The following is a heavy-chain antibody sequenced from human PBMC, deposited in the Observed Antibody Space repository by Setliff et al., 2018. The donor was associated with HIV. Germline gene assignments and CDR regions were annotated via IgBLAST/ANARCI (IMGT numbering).Heavy chain of an antibody. J-gene: IGHJ3*02. D-gene: IGHD4-17*01. V-gene: IGHV4-4*09. Sequence: SETLSLTCTVSAGSISSYYWTWIRQPPGKGLEWIGYISTRGGTTYNPSLKSRVTISVDTSKNQFSRKLSSVTAADTAVYSCARAFPMTTVVTQSGYGAFDIWGQGTMVTVSS. CDR1: AGSISSYY. CDR3: ARAFPMTTVVTQSGYGAFDI. CDR2: ISTRGGT.